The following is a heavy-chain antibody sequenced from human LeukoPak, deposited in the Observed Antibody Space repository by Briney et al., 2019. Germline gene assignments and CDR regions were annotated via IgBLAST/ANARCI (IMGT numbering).Heavy chain of an antibody. J-gene: IGHJ6*03. V-gene: IGHV3-48*01. Sequence: GGSLRLSCAASGFTFSSYSMNWVRQAPGKGLEWVSYISSSSSTIYYADSVKGRFTISRDNAKNSLYLQMNSLRAEDTAVYYCARYHCSSTSCPEGSRYYYMDVWGKGTTVTVSS. CDR2: ISSSSSTI. CDR1: GFTFSSYS. D-gene: IGHD2-2*01. CDR3: ARYHCSSTSCPEGSRYYYMDV.